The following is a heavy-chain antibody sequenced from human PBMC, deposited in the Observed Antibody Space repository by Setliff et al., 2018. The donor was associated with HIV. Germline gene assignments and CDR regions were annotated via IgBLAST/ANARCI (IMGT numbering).Heavy chain of an antibody. CDR1: VFTFTTYD. D-gene: IGHD2-8*01. CDR2: ITDSGA. V-gene: IGHV3-23*01. J-gene: IGHJ3*01. Sequence: LRLSCVASVFTFTTYDMTWVRQAPGKGLEWVSYITDSGAYYADSVKGRFTISRDTSKNTLYLQLNSLRAEDTAVYYCRIPPNGGRSFDVWGQGTRVTVSS. CDR3: RIPPNGGRSFDV.